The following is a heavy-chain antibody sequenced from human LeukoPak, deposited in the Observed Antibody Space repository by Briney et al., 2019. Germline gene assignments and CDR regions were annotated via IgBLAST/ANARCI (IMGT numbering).Heavy chain of an antibody. D-gene: IGHD2-15*01. J-gene: IGHJ5*02. V-gene: IGHV4-34*01. Sequence: PSETLSLTCAVYGGSFSGYYWSWIRQPPGKGLEWIGEINHSGSTNYNPSLKSRVTISVDTSKNQFSLKLSSVTAADTAVYYCARRGDIVVVVAATGSPWFDPWGQGTLVTVSS. CDR2: INHSGST. CDR1: GGSFSGYY. CDR3: ARRGDIVVVVAATGSPWFDP.